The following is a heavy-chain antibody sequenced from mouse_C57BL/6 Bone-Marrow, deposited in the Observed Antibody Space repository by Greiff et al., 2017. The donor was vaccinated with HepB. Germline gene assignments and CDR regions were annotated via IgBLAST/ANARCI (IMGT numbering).Heavy chain of an antibody. V-gene: IGHV1-64*01. Sequence: QVQLQQPGAELVKPGASVTLSCKASGYTFTSYWMHWVKQRPGQGLEWIGMIHPNSGSTNYNEKFKSKATLTVDKSSSTAYMQLSSLTSEDSAVYYCARGGYGNYRFDYWGKGTTLTVSS. D-gene: IGHD2-1*01. CDR3: ARGGYGNYRFDY. CDR2: IHPNSGST. J-gene: IGHJ2*01. CDR1: GYTFTSYW.